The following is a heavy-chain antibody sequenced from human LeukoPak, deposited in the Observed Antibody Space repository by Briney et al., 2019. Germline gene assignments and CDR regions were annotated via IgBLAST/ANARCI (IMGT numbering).Heavy chain of an antibody. CDR2: IIPIFGTA. CDR3: ARDSGLRFLEWLLDYYYGMDV. Sequence: SVKVSCKASGGTFSSYAISWVRQAPGQGLEWMGGIIPIFGTANYAQKFQGRVAITADESTSTAYMELSSLRSEDTAVYYCARDSGLRFLEWLLDYYYGMDVWGQGTTVTVSS. J-gene: IGHJ6*02. V-gene: IGHV1-69*13. CDR1: GGTFSSYA. D-gene: IGHD3-3*01.